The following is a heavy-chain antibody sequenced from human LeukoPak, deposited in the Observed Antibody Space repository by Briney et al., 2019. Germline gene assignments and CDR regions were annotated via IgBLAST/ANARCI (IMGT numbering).Heavy chain of an antibody. V-gene: IGHV1-2*02. CDR2: INPNSGGT. J-gene: IGHJ5*02. CDR1: GYTFTGYY. CDR3: ARDGWNHQNWFDP. Sequence: ASVKVSCKASGYTFTGYYMHWVRQAPGQGLEWMGWINPNSGGTNYAQKFQGRVTMTRDTSISTAYMGLSRLRSDDTAVYYCARDGWNHQNWFDPWGQGTLVTVSS. D-gene: IGHD1-1*01.